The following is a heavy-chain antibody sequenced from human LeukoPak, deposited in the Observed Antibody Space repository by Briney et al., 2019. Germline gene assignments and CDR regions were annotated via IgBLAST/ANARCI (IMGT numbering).Heavy chain of an antibody. J-gene: IGHJ4*02. Sequence: GGSLRLSCAASGFTFSRHWMSWVRQAPGKGLEWVANINQYGSERNYVDSVKGRFTISRDNAKSSLYLQMNSLRAEDTAIYYCARDHVVDGLVFDYWGQGTLVTVSS. CDR2: INQYGSER. CDR3: ARDHVVDGLVFDY. CDR1: GFTFSRHW. V-gene: IGHV3-7*01. D-gene: IGHD2-15*01.